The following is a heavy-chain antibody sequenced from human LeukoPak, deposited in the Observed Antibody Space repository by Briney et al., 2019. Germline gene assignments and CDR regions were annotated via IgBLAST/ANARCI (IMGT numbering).Heavy chain of an antibody. V-gene: IGHV4-39*01. CDR1: GGSISSSSYY. CDR3: ARQGGSYYHFDY. Sequence: SETLSLTCTVSGGSISSSSYYWGWIRQPPGKGLEWIRSIYYSGSTYYNPSLKSRVTISVDTSKNQFSLKLSSVTAADTAVYYCARQGGSYYHFDYWGQGTLVTVSS. CDR2: IYYSGST. J-gene: IGHJ4*02. D-gene: IGHD1-26*01.